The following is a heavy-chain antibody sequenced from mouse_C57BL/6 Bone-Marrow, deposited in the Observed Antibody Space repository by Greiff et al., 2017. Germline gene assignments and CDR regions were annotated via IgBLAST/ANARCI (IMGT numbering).Heavy chain of an antibody. D-gene: IGHD2-10*01. Sequence: VQLQQPGAELVKPGASVKLSCKASGYPFTSYWMHWVKQRPGRGLEWIGRIDPNSGGTKYNEKFKSKATLTVDKPSSTAYIQLSSLTSEDSAVYYCSRTYYPAWFAYWGQGTLVTVSA. CDR3: SRTYYPAWFAY. J-gene: IGHJ3*01. V-gene: IGHV1-72*01. CDR1: GYPFTSYW. CDR2: IDPNSGGT.